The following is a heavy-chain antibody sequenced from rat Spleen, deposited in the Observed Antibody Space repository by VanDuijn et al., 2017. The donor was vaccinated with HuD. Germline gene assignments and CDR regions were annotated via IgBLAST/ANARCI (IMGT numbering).Heavy chain of an antibody. J-gene: IGHJ2*01. CDR1: GFTFSNYG. CDR2: ISTGGGNT. CDR3: TRETGYNSYFDY. D-gene: IGHD1-4*01. V-gene: IGHV5S13*01. Sequence: EVQLVESGGDLVQPGRSLKLSCPASGFTFSNYGMAWVRQAPTKGLAWVASISTGGGNTYYRDSVKGRFTISRDDAKNTLYLQIDSLRSEDTATYYCTRETGYNSYFDYWGQGVMVTVSS.